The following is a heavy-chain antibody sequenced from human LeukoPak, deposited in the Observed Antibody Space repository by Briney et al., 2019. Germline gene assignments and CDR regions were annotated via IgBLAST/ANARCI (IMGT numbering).Heavy chain of an antibody. CDR2: IIPIFGTA. V-gene: IGHV1-69*05. CDR1: GGTFSSYA. D-gene: IGHD2-2*01. Sequence: SVKVSCKASGGTFSSYAISWVRQAPGQGLEWMGGIIPIFGTANYAQKFQGRVTITTDESTSTAYMELSSLRSEDTAVYYCARDSIVVVPAEKGNAFDIWGQGTMVTVSS. J-gene: IGHJ3*02. CDR3: ARDSIVVVPAEKGNAFDI.